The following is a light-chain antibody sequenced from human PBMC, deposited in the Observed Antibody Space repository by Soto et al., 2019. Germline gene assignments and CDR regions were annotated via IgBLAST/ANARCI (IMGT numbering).Light chain of an antibody. CDR2: DAS. V-gene: IGKV1-5*01. J-gene: IGKJ1*01. CDR3: QQYNSYSWT. CDR1: QSISSW. Sequence: DIQITQSPSTLSSSVVDSFTITCRASQSISSWLAWYQQKPGKAPKLLIYDASSLESGVPSRFSGSGSGTEFTLTISSLQPDDFATYYCQQYNSYSWTFGQGTKVDI.